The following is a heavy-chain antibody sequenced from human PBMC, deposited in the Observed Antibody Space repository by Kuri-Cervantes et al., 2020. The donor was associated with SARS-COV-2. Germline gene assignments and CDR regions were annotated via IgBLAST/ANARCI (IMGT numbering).Heavy chain of an antibody. CDR3: ARGTYYDFWSGYSNAFDI. V-gene: IGHV4-59*01. J-gene: IGHJ3*02. D-gene: IGHD3-3*01. CDR1: GGSISSYY. Sequence: SETLSLTCTVSGGSISSYYWSWIRQPPGKGLEWIGYIYYSGSTNYNPSLKSRVTISVDTSKNQFSLKLSSVTAADTAVYYCARGTYYDFWSGYSNAFDIWGQGKMVTVSS. CDR2: IYYSGST.